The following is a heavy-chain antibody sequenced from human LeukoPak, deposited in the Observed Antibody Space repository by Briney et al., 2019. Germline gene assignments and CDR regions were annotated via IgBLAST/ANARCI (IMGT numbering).Heavy chain of an antibody. CDR3: ARDMIRGVISPQYYCYYGMDV. Sequence: GRSLRLSCAASGFTFSSYGMHWVRQAPGKGLEWVAVIWYDGSNKYYADSVKGRFTISRDNSKNTLYLQMNSLRAEDTAVYYCARDMIRGVISPQYYCYYGMDVWGKGTTVTVSS. J-gene: IGHJ6*04. CDR1: GFTFSSYG. D-gene: IGHD3-10*01. V-gene: IGHV3-33*01. CDR2: IWYDGSNK.